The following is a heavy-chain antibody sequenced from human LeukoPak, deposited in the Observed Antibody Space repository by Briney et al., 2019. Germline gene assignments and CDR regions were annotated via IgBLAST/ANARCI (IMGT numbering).Heavy chain of an antibody. CDR1: GGSFSGYY. J-gene: IGHJ6*02. D-gene: IGHD3-16*01. Sequence: NTSETLSLTCTVSGGSFSGYYWSWIRQPPGKGLEWIGEINHSGSTNYNPSLKSRVTISVDTSKNQFSLKLSSVTAADTAVYYCARGHYGSYGMDVWGQGTTVTVSS. V-gene: IGHV4-34*01. CDR3: ARGHYGSYGMDV. CDR2: INHSGST.